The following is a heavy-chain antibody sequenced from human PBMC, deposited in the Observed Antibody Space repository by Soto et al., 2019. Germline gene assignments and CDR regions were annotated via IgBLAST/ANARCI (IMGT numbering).Heavy chain of an antibody. Sequence: SVKVSCKASGGTFSSYAISWVRQAPGQGLEWMGGIIPIFGTANYAQKFQGRVTITADESTSTAYMELSSLRSEDTAVYYCARVIVGATIDYYYGMDVWGQGTTVTVSS. D-gene: IGHD1-26*01. V-gene: IGHV1-69*13. J-gene: IGHJ6*02. CDR2: IIPIFGTA. CDR1: GGTFSSYA. CDR3: ARVIVGATIDYYYGMDV.